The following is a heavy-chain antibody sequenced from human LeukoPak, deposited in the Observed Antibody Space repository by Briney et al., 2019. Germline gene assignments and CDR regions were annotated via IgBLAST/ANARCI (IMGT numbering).Heavy chain of an antibody. V-gene: IGHV3-23*01. CDR2: ISGSGGST. CDR3: AKPASVAAAKPKFNWFDP. J-gene: IGHJ5*02. D-gene: IGHD6-13*01. Sequence: GGSLRLSCAASGFTFSSYAMSWVRQAPGKGLEWVSAISGSGGSTYYADSVKGRFTISRDNSKNTLYLQMNSLRAEDTAVYYCAKPASVAAAKPKFNWFDPWGQGTLVTVSS. CDR1: GFTFSSYA.